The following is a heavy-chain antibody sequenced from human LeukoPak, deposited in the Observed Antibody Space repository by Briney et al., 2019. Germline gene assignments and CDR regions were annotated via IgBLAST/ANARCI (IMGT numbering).Heavy chain of an antibody. Sequence: GGSLRLSCAASGFTFSSYGMHWVRQAPGKGLEWVAVISYDGSNKYYADSVKGRFTISRDNSKNTLYLQMNSLRAEDTAVYYCARDDYGDHAIDYWGQGTLVTVSS. D-gene: IGHD4-17*01. CDR3: ARDDYGDHAIDY. CDR2: ISYDGSNK. CDR1: GFTFSSYG. J-gene: IGHJ4*02. V-gene: IGHV3-30*03.